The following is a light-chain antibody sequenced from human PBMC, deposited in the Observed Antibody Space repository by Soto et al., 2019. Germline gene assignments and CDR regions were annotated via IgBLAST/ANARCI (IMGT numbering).Light chain of an antibody. Sequence: QSVLTQPTSVSGTPGQRVTMSCSGSSSNMRSNYAYWYQQLPGTAPKVLIYRNDQRPSGVPDRFSGFKSGTSASLAISGLRSEDEADYYCATWDDSLNGPVFGGGTKLTV. CDR3: ATWDDSLNGPV. J-gene: IGLJ2*01. V-gene: IGLV1-47*01. CDR1: SSNMRSNY. CDR2: RND.